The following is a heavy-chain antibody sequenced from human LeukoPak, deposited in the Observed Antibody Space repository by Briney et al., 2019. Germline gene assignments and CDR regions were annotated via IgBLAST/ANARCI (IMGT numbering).Heavy chain of an antibody. V-gene: IGHV4-61*02. CDR2: ILISGSP. D-gene: IGHD2-15*01. Sequence: TLSLTCTVSGASISSGTYYWTWIRQPAGKGLEWIGRILISGSPNYNPSLKSRVTISADTSKNQFSLELSSVTAADTAVYYCARDRYCSGGTCYSHDAFDIWGRGTMVTVSS. CDR1: GASISSGTYY. CDR3: ARDRYCSGGTCYSHDAFDI. J-gene: IGHJ3*02.